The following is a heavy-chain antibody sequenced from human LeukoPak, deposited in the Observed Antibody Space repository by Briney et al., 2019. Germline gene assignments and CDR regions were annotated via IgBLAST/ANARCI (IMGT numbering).Heavy chain of an antibody. Sequence: GGSLRLCCAASGCTFSSYSMNWVRQAPGKGLEWVSAISSSSSYIYYADSVKGRFTISRDNAKNSLYLQMTRLRAEDTAVYYCARALSIAVAGTRFDYWGQGTLVTVSS. V-gene: IGHV3-21*01. CDR3: ARALSIAVAGTRFDY. J-gene: IGHJ4*02. D-gene: IGHD6-19*01. CDR1: GCTFSSYS. CDR2: ISSSSSYI.